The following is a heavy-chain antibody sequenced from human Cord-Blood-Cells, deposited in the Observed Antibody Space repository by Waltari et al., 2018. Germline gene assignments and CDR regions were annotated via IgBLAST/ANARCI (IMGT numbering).Heavy chain of an antibody. D-gene: IGHD6-13*01. CDR1: GGSFSGYY. V-gene: IGHV4-34*01. J-gene: IGHJ4*02. CDR2: INHSGST. CDR3: ARPYSSSWFDY. Sequence: QVQLQQWGAGLLKPSEPLSLTCAVYGGSFSGYYWSWIRQPPGKGLEWIGEINHSGSTNYNPSLKSRVTISVDTSKNQFSLKLSSVTAADTAVYYCARPYSSSWFDYWGQGTLVTVSS.